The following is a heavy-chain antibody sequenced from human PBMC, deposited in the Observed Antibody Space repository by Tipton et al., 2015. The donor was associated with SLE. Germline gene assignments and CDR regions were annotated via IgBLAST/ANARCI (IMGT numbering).Heavy chain of an antibody. Sequence: VQLVQSGGGLVQPGGSLRLSCAASGFAFYFFEMTWVRQAPGKGLEWVSYIGGSGSTIYYADSVEGRFTISRDNAKNSLYLQMNSLRVDDTALYYCARLPSGTFGAFDIWGQGTMVTVS. J-gene: IGHJ3*02. CDR1: GFAFYFFE. CDR2: IGGSGSTI. CDR3: ARLPSGTFGAFDI. D-gene: IGHD1-26*01. V-gene: IGHV3-48*03.